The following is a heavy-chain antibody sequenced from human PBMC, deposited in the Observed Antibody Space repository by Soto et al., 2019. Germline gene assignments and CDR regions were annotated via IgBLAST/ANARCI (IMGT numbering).Heavy chain of an antibody. J-gene: IGHJ6*02. D-gene: IGHD3-10*01. Sequence: PGGSLRLSCAASGFTFSSYAMSWVRQAPGKGLEWVSAISGSGGSTYYADSVKGRFTISRDNSKNTLYLQMNSLRAEDTAVYYCAKDRVYGSGSPSYGMDVWGQGTTVTVSS. CDR3: AKDRVYGSGSPSYGMDV. CDR1: GFTFSSYA. CDR2: ISGSGGST. V-gene: IGHV3-23*01.